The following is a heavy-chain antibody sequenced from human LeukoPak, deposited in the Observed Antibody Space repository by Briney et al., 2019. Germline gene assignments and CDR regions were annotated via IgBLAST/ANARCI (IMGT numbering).Heavy chain of an antibody. D-gene: IGHD3-9*01. CDR3: ARDKTPLLTGSHNWFDP. CDR1: GYTFTGYY. J-gene: IGHJ5*02. CDR2: INTNTGNP. Sequence: ASVKVSCKASGYTFTGYYMHWVRQAPGQGLEWMGWINTNTGNPTYAQGFTGRFVFSLDTSVSTAYLQISSLKAEDTAVYYCARDKTPLLTGSHNWFDPWGQGTLVTVSS. V-gene: IGHV7-4-1*02.